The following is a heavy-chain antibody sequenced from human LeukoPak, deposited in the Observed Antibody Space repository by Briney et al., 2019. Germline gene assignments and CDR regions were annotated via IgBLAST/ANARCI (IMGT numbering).Heavy chain of an antibody. D-gene: IGHD3-22*01. CDR1: GGSISSSSYY. J-gene: IGHJ4*02. CDR2: IYYSGST. Sequence: SETLSLTCTVSGGSISSSSYYWGWIRQPPGEGLEWIGSIYYSGSTYYNPSLKSRVTISVDTSKNQFSLKLSSVTAADTAVYYCARRSRSYHYDSSGYYGYWGQGTLVTVSS. V-gene: IGHV4-39*01. CDR3: ARRSRSYHYDSSGYYGY.